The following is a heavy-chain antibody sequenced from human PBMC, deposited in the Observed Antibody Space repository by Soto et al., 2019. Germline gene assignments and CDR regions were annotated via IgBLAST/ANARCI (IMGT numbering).Heavy chain of an antibody. D-gene: IGHD5-12*01. Sequence: SETLSLTCAVYGGSFSGYYWSWIRQHPGKGQERIGEINHRGSTNYNPSIKSRITISVDTSKNQFSLKLSSVTAADTAVYYCARVGFSLLQNEIVAQYYYFDYWGQGTLVTVSS. CDR1: GGSFSGYY. CDR3: ARVGFSLLQNEIVAQYYYFDY. CDR2: INHRGST. J-gene: IGHJ4*02. V-gene: IGHV4-34*01.